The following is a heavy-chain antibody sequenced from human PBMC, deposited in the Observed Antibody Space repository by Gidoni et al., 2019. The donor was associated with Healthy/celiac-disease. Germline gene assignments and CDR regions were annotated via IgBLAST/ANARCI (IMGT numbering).Heavy chain of an antibody. D-gene: IGHD5-12*01. CDR3: ARDPYSGYDHLYAPPDY. Sequence: EVQLVESGGGLVRPGGSLRLSCTASGFTFSSYWVSWVRQAPGKGLEWVANIKQDGSEKYYVDSVKGRFTISRDNAKNSLYLQMNSLRAEDTAVYYCARDPYSGYDHLYAPPDYWGQGTLVTVSS. V-gene: IGHV3-7*03. CDR1: GFTFSSYW. J-gene: IGHJ4*02. CDR2: IKQDGSEK.